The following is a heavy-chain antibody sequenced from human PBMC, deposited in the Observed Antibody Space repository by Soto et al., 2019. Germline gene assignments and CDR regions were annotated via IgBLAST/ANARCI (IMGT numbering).Heavy chain of an antibody. V-gene: IGHV3-15*07. Sequence: PGGSLRLSCAASGFTFNNAWMNWVRQAPGKGLEWVGRIKSKTYGGTLDYASPVKGRFTISRDDSKKTSYLQMNSLKTEDTAIYYCSTSGYGGFDYWGQGVLVTVSS. CDR2: IKSKTYGGTL. CDR1: GFTFNNAW. D-gene: IGHD5-12*01. J-gene: IGHJ4*02. CDR3: STSGYGGFDY.